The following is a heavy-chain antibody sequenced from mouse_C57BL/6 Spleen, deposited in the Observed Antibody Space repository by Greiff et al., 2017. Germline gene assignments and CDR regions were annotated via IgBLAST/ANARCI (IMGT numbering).Heavy chain of an antibody. D-gene: IGHD1-2*01. V-gene: IGHV2-5*01. CDR2: IWRGGST. Sequence: QVQLQQSGPGLVQPSPSLSITCTVSGFSLTSYGVHWVRQSPGKGLEWLGVIWRGGSTDYNAAFMSRLSITKDNSKSQVFFKMNSLPADDTAVYYCARGCYHVHPPSAMDDWGKATSVTVAS. J-gene: IGHJ4*01. CDR1: GFSLTSYG. CDR3: ARGCYHVHPPSAMDD.